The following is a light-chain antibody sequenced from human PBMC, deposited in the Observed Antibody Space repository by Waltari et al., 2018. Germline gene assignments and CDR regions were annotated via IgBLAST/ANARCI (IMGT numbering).Light chain of an antibody. CDR2: SAS. CDR1: QDISSY. J-gene: IGKJ3*01. CDR3: QQGDNFPFT. V-gene: IGKV1-39*01. Sequence: DIQMSQSPSSLSASVGDRVTISCRASQDISSYLTWYQQKPGKAPSLLIFSASILASGVPSRFSGSGSGTDFNLTITSLQPEDFATYHCQQGDNFPFTFGPGTKLDIK.